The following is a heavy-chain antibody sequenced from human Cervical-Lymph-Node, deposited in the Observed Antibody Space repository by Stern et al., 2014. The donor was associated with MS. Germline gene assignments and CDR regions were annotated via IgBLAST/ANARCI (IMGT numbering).Heavy chain of an antibody. CDR2: IYYSGST. CDR1: GGSISSYH. J-gene: IGHJ4*02. V-gene: IGHV4-59*01. CDR3: ARQQRYSGYDWLDY. Sequence: QLQLQESGPGLVKPSETLSLTCTVSGGSISSYHWSWIRQPPGKGLEWIGSIYYSGSTNYNPSLKSRVTISVDTSKNQFSLKLSSVTAADTAVYYCARQQRYSGYDWLDYWGQGTLVTVSS. D-gene: IGHD5-12*01.